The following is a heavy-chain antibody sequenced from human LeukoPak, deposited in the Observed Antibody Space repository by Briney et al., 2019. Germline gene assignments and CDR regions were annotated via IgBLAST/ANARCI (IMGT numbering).Heavy chain of an antibody. CDR3: ARGFRGRFLLRIGDY. D-gene: IGHD3-3*01. J-gene: IGHJ4*02. Sequence: ASVKVSCKASGYTFTDYYLHWVRQAPGQGLEWMGWINPNSGGTNYAQKFQGRVTMTRDTSISTAYMELSRLRSDDTAVYYCARGFRGRFLLRIGDYWGQGTLVTVSS. CDR2: INPNSGGT. CDR1: GYTFTDYY. V-gene: IGHV1-2*02.